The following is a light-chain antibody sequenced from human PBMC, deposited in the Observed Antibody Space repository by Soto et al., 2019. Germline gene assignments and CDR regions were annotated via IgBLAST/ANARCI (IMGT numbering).Light chain of an antibody. CDR2: AAS. CDR3: HQYYGYPYT. Sequence: DIQMTQSPSSVSASVGDRVTITCRASQGISSWLAWYQQKPGKAPKLLIYAASSLQSGVPSRISGSGSGTEFILTISSLQLDDFATYYCHQYYGYPYTFGQGTRLEIK. V-gene: IGKV1D-16*01. J-gene: IGKJ5*01. CDR1: QGISSW.